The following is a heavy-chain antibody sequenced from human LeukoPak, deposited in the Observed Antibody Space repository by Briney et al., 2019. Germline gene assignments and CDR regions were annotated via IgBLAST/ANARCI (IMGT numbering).Heavy chain of an antibody. CDR2: INPDNGVT. CDR3: AREREAALCFDY. Sequence: ASVKDSCQASGYTFTGYYLHWLRQAPGQGLEWMGWINPDNGVTNYAQKFQGRVTLTRDTSIRTAYMELSRLRSDDTAVYYCAREREAALCFDYWGQGTLVTVSS. D-gene: IGHD6-25*01. V-gene: IGHV1-2*02. CDR1: GYTFTGYY. J-gene: IGHJ4*02.